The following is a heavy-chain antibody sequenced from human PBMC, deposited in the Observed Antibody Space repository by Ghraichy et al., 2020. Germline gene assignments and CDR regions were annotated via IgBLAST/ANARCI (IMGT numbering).Heavy chain of an antibody. J-gene: IGHJ6*03. Sequence: GKSLNISCAASGFTFSSYAMSWVRQAPGKGLEWVSAISGSGGSTYYADSVKGRFTISRDNSKNTLYLQMNSLRAVDTAVYYCAKGCSVTTGCYYYYMDVWGKGTTVTVSS. CDR1: GFTFSSYA. V-gene: IGHV3-23*01. D-gene: IGHD4-17*01. CDR3: AKGCSVTTGCYYYYMDV. CDR2: ISGSGGST.